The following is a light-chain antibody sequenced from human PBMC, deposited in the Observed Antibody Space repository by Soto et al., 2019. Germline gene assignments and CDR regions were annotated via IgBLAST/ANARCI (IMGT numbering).Light chain of an antibody. Sequence: DIQMTQSPSTLSASVGDRDTITCRASQSISSWLAWYQQKPGKAPKLLIYKASSLEGGVPSRFSGRGSGTEFTLTISSLQPDDFATYYCQHYNSSFGQGTKLEIK. V-gene: IGKV1-5*03. J-gene: IGKJ2*01. CDR1: QSISSW. CDR3: QHYNSS. CDR2: KAS.